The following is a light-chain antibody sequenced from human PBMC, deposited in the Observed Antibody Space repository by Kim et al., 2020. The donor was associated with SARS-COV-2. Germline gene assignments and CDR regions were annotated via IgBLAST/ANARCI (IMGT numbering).Light chain of an antibody. V-gene: IGLV1-44*01. CDR1: SSNIGSNA. CDR2: TNY. Sequence: QRVTISCSGGSSNIGSNAVNWYRHLPGTTPKLLIHTNYQRPSGVPDRFSGSKSDTSASLAISGLQSEDEADYYCAVWDDSLNGVVFGGGTKVTVL. J-gene: IGLJ2*01. CDR3: AVWDDSLNGVV.